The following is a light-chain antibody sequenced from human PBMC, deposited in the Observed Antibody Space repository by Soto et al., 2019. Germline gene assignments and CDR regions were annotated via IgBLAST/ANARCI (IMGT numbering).Light chain of an antibody. J-gene: IGKJ4*01. Sequence: DIQMTQSPSSLSASVGDRVAITCRTSQSISTYLNWYQQKPGKAPKLLSYKASKLHSGVPSRFSGSGSGTEFYFTIKILPIEDSAPSYHKQIQSTRLSFGGGTKVEIK. CDR3: KQIQSTRLS. V-gene: IGKV1-39*01. CDR2: KAS. CDR1: QSISTY.